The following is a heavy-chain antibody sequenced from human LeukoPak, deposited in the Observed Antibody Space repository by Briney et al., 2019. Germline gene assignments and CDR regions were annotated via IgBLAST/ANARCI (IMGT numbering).Heavy chain of an antibody. D-gene: IGHD6-19*01. V-gene: IGHV3-21*01. J-gene: IGHJ4*02. CDR3: ASEIVVAGTFDY. Sequence: PGGSLRLSCAASGFIFSSYRMTWVRQAPGKGLEWVSTIDGSSNYIYYADSVKGRFSISRDNAKNSLSLQMNSLRAEDTAVYYCASEIVVAGTFDYWGQGTLVTVFS. CDR2: IDGSSNYI. CDR1: GFIFSSYR.